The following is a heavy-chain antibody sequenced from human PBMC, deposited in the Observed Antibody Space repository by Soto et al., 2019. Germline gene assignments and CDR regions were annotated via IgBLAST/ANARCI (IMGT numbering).Heavy chain of an antibody. V-gene: IGHV3-23*01. J-gene: IGHJ4*02. CDR1: GFTFSSYA. CDR3: AKGCDDYGDSVHYYFDY. Sequence: EVQLLESGGGLVQPGGSLRLSCAASGFTFSSYAMSWVRQAPGKGLEWVSAISGSGGSTYSADSVKGRFTISRDNSKNTLYLQMNSLRAEDTAVYYCAKGCDDYGDSVHYYFDYWGQGTLVTVSS. D-gene: IGHD4-17*01. CDR2: ISGSGGST.